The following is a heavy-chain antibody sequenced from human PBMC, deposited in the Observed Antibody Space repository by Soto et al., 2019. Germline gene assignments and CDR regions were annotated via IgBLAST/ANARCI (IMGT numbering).Heavy chain of an antibody. CDR2: IWSDGSKK. CDR1: GFTFSSYG. J-gene: IGHJ6*02. CDR3: VAQGTYGSGSYPDV. Sequence: QVQLVESGGGVVQPGRSLTLSCAASGFTFSSYGMHWVRQAPGKGLEWVAVIWSDGSKKYYTDSVKGRFTISRDNSKNTLYLQMNSLRAEDTALYYCVAQGTYGSGSYPDVWGQGTMVIVSS. V-gene: IGHV3-33*01. D-gene: IGHD3-10*01.